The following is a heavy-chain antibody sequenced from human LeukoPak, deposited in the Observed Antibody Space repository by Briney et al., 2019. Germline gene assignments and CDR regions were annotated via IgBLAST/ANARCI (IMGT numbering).Heavy chain of an antibody. J-gene: IGHJ4*02. D-gene: IGHD3-22*01. CDR3: AREIDYDSTAYVY. Sequence: SETLSLTFSVSGVSISSSPYHWGWIRQPPGKGLEWIGSIYYSGSSYSNPPLQSRVTMSIDTAKNQFSLKLSSVTAADTAVYYCAREIDYDSTAYVYWGRGTLVTVSS. CDR1: GVSISSSPYH. V-gene: IGHV4-39*02. CDR2: IYYSGSS.